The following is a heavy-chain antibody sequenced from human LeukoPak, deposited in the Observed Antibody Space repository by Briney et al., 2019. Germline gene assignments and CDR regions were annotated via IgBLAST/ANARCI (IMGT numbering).Heavy chain of an antibody. Sequence: SETPSLTSTVSGGSTSSYSWSSISHPPPEGLWSSGQIYYRGGTTYSPSLTSLVTISVDTSKKQFSLELSSVTGADTGVYYCASPSSSWSPNVWGKGTTVTVSS. D-gene: IGHD6-13*01. J-gene: IGHJ6*04. CDR1: GGSTSSYS. V-gene: IGHV4-59*08. CDR3: ASPSSSWSPNV. CDR2: IYYRGGT.